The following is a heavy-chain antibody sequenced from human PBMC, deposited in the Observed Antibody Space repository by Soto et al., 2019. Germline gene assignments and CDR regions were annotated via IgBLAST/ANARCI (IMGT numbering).Heavy chain of an antibody. J-gene: IGHJ4*02. CDR1: GASITNYY. Sequence: VQLQESGPGLVNPSETLSLTCNVSGASITNYYWTWIRQPVGKGLEWIGRIHGSGTTAYSPSLRGRLSMSLDTSKNQLSLKVTSVTAADTAVYYCVRVGAVATNGGYFDYWGQGTLVTVSA. CDR2: IHGSGTT. D-gene: IGHD6-19*01. V-gene: IGHV4-4*07. CDR3: VRVGAVATNGGYFDY.